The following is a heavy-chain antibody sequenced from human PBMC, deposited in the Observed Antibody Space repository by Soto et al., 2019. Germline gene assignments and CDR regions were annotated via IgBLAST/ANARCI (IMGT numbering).Heavy chain of an antibody. D-gene: IGHD2-2*01. J-gene: IGHJ4*02. Sequence: SETLSLTCTVSGGSISSSSYYWGWIRQPPGKGLEWIGSIYYSGSTYYNPSLKSRVTISVDTSKNQFSLKLSSVTAADTAVYYCAVVPTATFDYWGQGTLVTVSS. CDR2: IYYSGST. V-gene: IGHV4-39*01. CDR1: GGSISSSSYY. CDR3: AVVPTATFDY.